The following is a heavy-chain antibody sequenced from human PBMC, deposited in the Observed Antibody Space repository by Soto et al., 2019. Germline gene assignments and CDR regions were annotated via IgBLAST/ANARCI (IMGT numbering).Heavy chain of an antibody. Sequence: SGPTLVNPTETLTLTCTVSGFSLSNARMGVSWIRQPPGKALEWLAHIFSNDEKSYSTSLKSRLTISKDTSKSQVVLTMTNMDPVDTATYYCARIITFTYDSSGYYDYWGQGTLVTVSS. CDR3: ARIITFTYDSSGYYDY. CDR2: IFSNDEK. D-gene: IGHD3-22*01. CDR1: GFSLSNARMG. V-gene: IGHV2-26*01. J-gene: IGHJ4*02.